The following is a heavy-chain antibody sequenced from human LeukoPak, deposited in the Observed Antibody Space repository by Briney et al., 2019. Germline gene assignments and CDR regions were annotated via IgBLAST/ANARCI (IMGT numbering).Heavy chain of an antibody. J-gene: IGHJ6*03. CDR3: AREDSGSYYNYYCYPMDV. CDR1: GGSISSYY. D-gene: IGHD3-10*01. CDR2: IYYSGST. Sequence: PSETLSLTCTVSGGSISSYYRSWIRQPPGKGLEWIGYIYYSGSTNYNPSLKSRVTISIDTSNNQFSLKLSSVTAADTAVYDCAREDSGSYYNYYCYPMDVWGKGTPVTISS. V-gene: IGHV4-59*01.